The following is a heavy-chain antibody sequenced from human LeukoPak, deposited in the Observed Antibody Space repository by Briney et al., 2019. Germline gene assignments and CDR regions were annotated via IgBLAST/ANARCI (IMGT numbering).Heavy chain of an antibody. V-gene: IGHV3-9*03. CDR1: GFTFDDSA. Sequence: PGGSLRLSCAASGFTFDDSAMHWVRQAPGKGLEWVSGISWNSVTTAYADSVKGRFTISRDNAKNSLYLEMKSLSAEDMAFYYCARVDTTLGLWRFDPWGLGTLVTVSS. J-gene: IGHJ5*02. CDR2: ISWNSVTT. D-gene: IGHD4-23*01. CDR3: ARVDTTLGLWRFDP.